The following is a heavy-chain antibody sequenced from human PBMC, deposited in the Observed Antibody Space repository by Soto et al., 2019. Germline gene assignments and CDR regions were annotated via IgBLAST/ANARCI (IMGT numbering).Heavy chain of an antibody. J-gene: IGHJ5*02. D-gene: IGHD2-21*02. CDR3: ARDRYCGGDCYRWFDP. CDR2: IYYSGST. V-gene: IGHV4-61*01. CDR1: GGSVSSGSYY. Sequence: SETLSLTCTVSGGSVSSGSYYWSWIRQPPGRGLEWIGYIYYSGSTNYNPSLKSRVTISVDTSKNQFSLKLSSVTAADTAVYYCARDRYCGGDCYRWFDPWGQGTLVTVSS.